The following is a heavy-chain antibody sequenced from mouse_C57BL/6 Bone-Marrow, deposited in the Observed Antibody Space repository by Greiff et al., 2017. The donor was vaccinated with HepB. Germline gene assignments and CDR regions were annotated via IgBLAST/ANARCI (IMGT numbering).Heavy chain of an antibody. D-gene: IGHD1-1*01. J-gene: IGHJ3*01. CDR2: IDPENGDT. CDR1: GFNIKDDY. V-gene: IGHV14-4*01. Sequence: EVQLVESGAELVRPGASVKLSCTASGFNIKDDYMHWVKQRPEQGLEWIGWIDPENGDTEYASKFQGKATITADTSSNTAYLQLSSLTSEDTAVYYCTDYYGSSPWFAYWGQGTLVTVSA. CDR3: TDYYGSSPWFAY.